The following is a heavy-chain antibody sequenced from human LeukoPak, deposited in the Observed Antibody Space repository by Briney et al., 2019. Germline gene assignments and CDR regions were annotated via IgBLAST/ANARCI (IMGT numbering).Heavy chain of an antibody. CDR2: INHGGST. CDR3: ARRRYYYDSSGSG. V-gene: IGHV4-34*01. D-gene: IGHD3-22*01. CDR1: GGSFSGYY. Sequence: SETLSLTCAVYGGSFSGYYWSWIRQPPGKGLEWIGEINHGGSTNYNPSLKSRVTISVDTSKNQFSLKLSSVTAADTAVYYCARRRYYYDSSGSGWGQGTLVTVSS. J-gene: IGHJ4*02.